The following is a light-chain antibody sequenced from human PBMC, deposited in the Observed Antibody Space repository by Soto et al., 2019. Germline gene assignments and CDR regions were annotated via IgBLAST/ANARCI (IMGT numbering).Light chain of an antibody. V-gene: IGLV2-8*01. CDR1: SSDVGAYKY. J-gene: IGLJ2*01. Sequence: QYALTEPPSASGSLGQSVTISCTGTSSDVGAYKYVSWYQQLPGKAPKLMIYEVSKRPSGVPDRFSGSKSGNTASLTVSGLQTEDEADYYCTSYAGSNNVVFGGGTKVTVL. CDR3: TSYAGSNNVV. CDR2: EVS.